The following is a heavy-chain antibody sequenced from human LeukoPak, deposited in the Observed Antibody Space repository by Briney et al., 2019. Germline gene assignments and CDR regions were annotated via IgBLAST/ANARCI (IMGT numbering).Heavy chain of an antibody. CDR2: ISGSGGST. Sequence: GGSLRLSCAASGFTFSSYAMSWVRQAPGKGLEWVSAISGSGGSTYYADSVKGRFTISRDNSKNTLYLQMNSLRAEDTAVYYCAKGSALRGVGAKNAFDIWGQGTMDTVSS. CDR1: GFTFSSYA. CDR3: AKGSALRGVGAKNAFDI. V-gene: IGHV3-23*01. J-gene: IGHJ3*02. D-gene: IGHD1-26*01.